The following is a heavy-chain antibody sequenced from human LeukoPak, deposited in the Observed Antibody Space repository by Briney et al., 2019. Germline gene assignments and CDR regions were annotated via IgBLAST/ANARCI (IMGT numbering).Heavy chain of an antibody. CDR1: GDSIYSYY. D-gene: IGHD6-19*01. Sequence: PSETLSLTCTVSGDSIYSYYWNWIRQPPGKGLEWIGYIYYSGSTKYNPALKSRVTISVDTSKSQFSLNLNSVTAADTAVYYCARDRKQWLRGPFDPWGQGTLVTVSS. V-gene: IGHV4-59*01. CDR2: IYYSGST. CDR3: ARDRKQWLRGPFDP. J-gene: IGHJ5*02.